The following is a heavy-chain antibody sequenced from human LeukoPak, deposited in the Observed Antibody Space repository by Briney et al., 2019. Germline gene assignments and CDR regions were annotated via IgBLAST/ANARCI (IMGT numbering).Heavy chain of an antibody. Sequence: SVKVSCKASGGTFSSYAISWVRQAPGRGLEWMGGIIPIFGTANYAQKFQGRVTITADKSTSTAYMELSSLRSEDTAVYYCARKVPNDSSGYYYRGQFDPWGQGTLVTVSS. CDR3: ARKVPNDSSGYYYRGQFDP. CDR1: GGTFSSYA. D-gene: IGHD3-22*01. V-gene: IGHV1-69*06. J-gene: IGHJ5*02. CDR2: IIPIFGTA.